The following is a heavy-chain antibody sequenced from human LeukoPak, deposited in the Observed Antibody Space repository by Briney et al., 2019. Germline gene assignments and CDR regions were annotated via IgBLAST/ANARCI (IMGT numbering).Heavy chain of an antibody. V-gene: IGHV4-34*01. CDR3: ARVGADGSGFLFDY. D-gene: IGHD3-10*01. CDR2: INHSGST. J-gene: IGHJ4*02. CDR1: GGSLSGYY. Sequence: PSETLSLTCAVYGGSLSGYYWSCIRQPPGKGLEWIGEINHSGSTNYNLSLKSRVTISVDTSKNQFSLKLSSVTAADTAVYYCARVGADGSGFLFDYWGQGTLVTVSS.